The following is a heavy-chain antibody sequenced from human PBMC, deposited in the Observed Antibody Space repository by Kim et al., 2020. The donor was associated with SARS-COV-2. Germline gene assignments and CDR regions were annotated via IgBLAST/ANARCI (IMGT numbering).Heavy chain of an antibody. D-gene: IGHD6-13*01. CDR3: ASSPFCSSSCNWFDP. J-gene: IGHJ5*02. V-gene: IGHV4-4*02. Sequence: SETLSLTCAVSGGSISSSNWWSWVRQPPGKGLEWIGEIYHSGSTNYNPSLKSRVTISVDKSKNQFSLKLSSVTAADTAVYYCASSPFCSSSCNWFDPWGQGTLVTVSS. CDR1: GGSISSSNW. CDR2: IYHSGST.